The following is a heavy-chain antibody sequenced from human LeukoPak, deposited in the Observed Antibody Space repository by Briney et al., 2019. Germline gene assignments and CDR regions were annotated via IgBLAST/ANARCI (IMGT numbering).Heavy chain of an antibody. D-gene: IGHD2-21*02. CDR3: ARGQLDIVVVTATASNYFDY. CDR2: INHSGST. CDR1: GGSFSGYY. J-gene: IGHJ4*02. V-gene: IGHV4-34*01. Sequence: SETLSLTCAVYGGSFSGYYWSWIRQPPGKGLEWIGEINHSGSTNYNPSLKSRVTISVDTSKNQFSLKLSSVTAADTAVYYCARGQLDIVVVTATASNYFDYWGQGTLVTVS.